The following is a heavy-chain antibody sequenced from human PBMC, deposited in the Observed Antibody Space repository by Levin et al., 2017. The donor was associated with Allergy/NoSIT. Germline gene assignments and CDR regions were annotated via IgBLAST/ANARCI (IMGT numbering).Heavy chain of an antibody. J-gene: IGHJ4*02. V-gene: IGHV3-21*01. Sequence: GESLKISCAASGFTFSSYSMNWVRQAPGKGLEWVSSISSSSSYIYYADSVKGRFTISRDNAKNSLYLQMNSLRAEDTAVYYCARDHPAGIAARPGTFDYWGQGTLVTVAS. CDR2: ISSSSSYI. CDR1: GFTFSSYS. CDR3: ARDHPAGIAARPGTFDY. D-gene: IGHD6-6*01.